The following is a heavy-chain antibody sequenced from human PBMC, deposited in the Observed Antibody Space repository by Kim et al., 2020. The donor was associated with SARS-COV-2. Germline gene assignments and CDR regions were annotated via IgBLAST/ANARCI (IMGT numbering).Heavy chain of an antibody. J-gene: IGHJ6*01. CDR3: ARVVRDGGHYYYYGMDV. CDR1: GGTFSSYA. D-gene: IGHD3-10*01. Sequence: SVKVSCKASGGTFSSYAISWVRQAPGQGLEWMGRIIPILGIANYAQKFQGRVTITADKSTSTAYMELSSLRSEDTAVYYCARVVRDGGHYYYYGMDVWG. V-gene: IGHV1-69*04. CDR2: IIPILGIA.